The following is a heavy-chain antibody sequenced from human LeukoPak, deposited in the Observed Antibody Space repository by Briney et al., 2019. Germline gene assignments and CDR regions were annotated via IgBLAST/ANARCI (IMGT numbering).Heavy chain of an antibody. Sequence: GGSLRLSCAASGFTFSNYWMSWVRQAPGKGLEWVAHINKDGSEIYYVDSVKGRFTISRDNAKSSLSLQTNSLRVEDTAVYYCARDKVTYWGQGILVTVSS. CDR3: ARDKVTY. CDR1: GFTFSNYW. CDR2: INKDGSEI. J-gene: IGHJ4*02. V-gene: IGHV3-7*01.